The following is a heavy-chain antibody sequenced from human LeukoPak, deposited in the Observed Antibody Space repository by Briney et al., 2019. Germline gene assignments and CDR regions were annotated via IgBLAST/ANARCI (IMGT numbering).Heavy chain of an antibody. CDR1: GFTFSDYF. CDR3: ARQYSSSSPLDY. J-gene: IGHJ4*02. Sequence: GGSLRLSCAASGFTFSDYFMSWIRQAPGKGLEWVSYISSSGRTIYYADSVKGRFTISRDNAKNSLYLQMNSLRAEDTAVYYCARQYSSSSPLDYWGQGTLVTVSS. D-gene: IGHD6-6*01. CDR2: ISSSGRTI. V-gene: IGHV3-11*04.